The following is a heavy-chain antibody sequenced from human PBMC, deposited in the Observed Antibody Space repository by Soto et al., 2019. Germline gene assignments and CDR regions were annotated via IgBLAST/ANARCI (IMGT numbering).Heavy chain of an antibody. J-gene: IGHJ4*02. D-gene: IGHD6-13*01. V-gene: IGHV4-31*03. CDR3: ARGTHTIAAAGPSLDY. CDR1: GGSISSGGYY. CDR2: IYYSGST. Sequence: SETLSLTCTVSGGSISSGGYYWSWIRQHPGKGLEWIGYIYYSGSTYYNPSLKSRVTISVDTSKNQFSLKLSSVTAADTAVYYCARGTHTIAAAGPSLDYWGQGTLVTVSS.